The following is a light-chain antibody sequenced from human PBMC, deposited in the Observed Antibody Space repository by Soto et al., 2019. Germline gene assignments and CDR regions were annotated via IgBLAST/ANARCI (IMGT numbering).Light chain of an antibody. CDR1: RSNIGAGYD. J-gene: IGLJ1*01. Sequence: QSVLTQPPSVSGAPGQRVTISCTGSRSNIGAGYDVHWYQQLPGTAPKLLIYVTNNRPSGVPDRFSGSKSGTSASLAITGLQAEDEADYYCQSYDNSLGGYVFGTGTKLTVL. CDR2: VTN. CDR3: QSYDNSLGGYV. V-gene: IGLV1-40*01.